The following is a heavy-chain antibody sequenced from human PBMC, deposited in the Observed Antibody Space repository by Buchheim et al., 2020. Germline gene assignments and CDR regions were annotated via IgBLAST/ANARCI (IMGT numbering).Heavy chain of an antibody. CDR1: GFTFCCYX. J-gene: IGHJ6*02. CDR3: AISSALDV. Sequence: QVQLVESGGGVVQSGWSLRLSCAASGFTFCCYXMHWVRQAPGKGLEWVAGISYDGSNKYYADSVKGRFTXSRDNSKNTLYLQMNSLRAEDTAVYYCAISSALDVWGQGTT. V-gene: IGHV3-30*03. CDR2: ISYDGSNK.